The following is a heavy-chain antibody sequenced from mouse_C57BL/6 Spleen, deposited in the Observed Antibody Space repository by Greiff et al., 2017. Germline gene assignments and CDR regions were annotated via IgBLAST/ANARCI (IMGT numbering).Heavy chain of an antibody. D-gene: IGHD2-4*01. CDR3: ARGGYYDCYFDY. CDR1: GYTFTSYW. Sequence: QVQLQQPGAELVKPGASVKLSCKASGYTFTSYWMHWVKQRPGQGLEWIGMIHPNSGSTNYNEKFKSKATLTVDKSSSTAYMQLSSLTSEDSAVYYCARGGYYDCYFDYWGQGTTLTVSS. V-gene: IGHV1-64*01. CDR2: IHPNSGST. J-gene: IGHJ2*01.